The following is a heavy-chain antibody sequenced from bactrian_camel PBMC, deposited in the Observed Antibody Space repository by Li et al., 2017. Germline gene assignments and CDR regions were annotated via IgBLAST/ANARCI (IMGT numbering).Heavy chain of an antibody. CDR1: SGYTFRRNY. CDR3: NIGLCGTWPPGQDNY. CDR2: IDTGGGSS. Sequence: VQLVESGGGSVQAGGSLRLSCATSSGYTFRRNYMAWFRQAPGKEREGVAAIDTGGGSSYYADSAKGRFTISQDNTENAVSLQMNSLKPEDTATYYCNIGLCGTWPPGQDNYWGQGTQVTVS. D-gene: IGHD5*01. V-gene: IGHV3S40*01. J-gene: IGHJ4*01.